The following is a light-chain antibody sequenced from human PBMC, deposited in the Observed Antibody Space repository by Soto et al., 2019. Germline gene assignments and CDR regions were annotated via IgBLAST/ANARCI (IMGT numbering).Light chain of an antibody. J-gene: IGLJ1*01. CDR3: AAWDDSLSGSYA. CDR2: SNN. CDR1: TSNIGSNY. Sequence: QSVLTQPPSASGTPGQRVTISCSGSTSNIGSNYVYWYQQLPGTAPKLLIYSNNQRPSGVPDRFSGSKSGTSASLAISGLRSEDEGDYYCAAWDDSLSGSYAFGTGTKLTVL. V-gene: IGLV1-47*02.